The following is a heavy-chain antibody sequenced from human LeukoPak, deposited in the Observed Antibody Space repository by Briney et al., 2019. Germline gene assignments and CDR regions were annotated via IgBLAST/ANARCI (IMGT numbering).Heavy chain of an antibody. V-gene: IGHV1-46*01. CDR2: INPTGGSA. J-gene: IGHJ5*02. Sequence: GASVKVSCKASGDTFTNYYIHWVRQAPGQGLEWMGIINPTGGSASYAQKFQGRVSMTSDTSTSTLYLELSSLRSEDTAVYYCARDRSGSRWRWFDPWGQGTLVTVSS. D-gene: IGHD6-13*01. CDR1: GDTFTNYY. CDR3: ARDRSGSRWRWFDP.